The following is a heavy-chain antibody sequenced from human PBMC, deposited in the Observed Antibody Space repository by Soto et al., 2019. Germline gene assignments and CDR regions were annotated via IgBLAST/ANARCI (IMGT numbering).Heavy chain of an antibody. Sequence: QVQLVQSGAEVKKPGASVKVSCKASGYTFTSYDINWVRQATGQGLEWMGWMNPNSGNTGYAQKFQGRVTMTRNTTISTAYMELSSLRSEDTAVYYCARRAVDYGDLWYLYWGQGTLVTVSS. D-gene: IGHD4-17*01. CDR2: MNPNSGNT. CDR1: GYTFTSYD. V-gene: IGHV1-8*01. CDR3: ARRAVDYGDLWYLY. J-gene: IGHJ4*02.